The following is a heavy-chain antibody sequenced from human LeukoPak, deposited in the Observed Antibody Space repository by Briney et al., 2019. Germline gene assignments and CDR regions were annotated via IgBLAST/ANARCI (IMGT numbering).Heavy chain of an antibody. V-gene: IGHV3-23*01. CDR1: GFTFSSCA. CDR2: IVGSGSST. Sequence: GGSLRLSCAASGFTFSSCAMSWVRQAPGKGLEWVSAIVGSGSSTYYADSVKGRFTISRDNSKNTLYLQMNSLRAEDTGVYYCAKDRVRFSSRVDAFDIWGRGTMVTVSS. J-gene: IGHJ3*02. CDR3: AKDRVRFSSRVDAFDI. D-gene: IGHD6-13*01.